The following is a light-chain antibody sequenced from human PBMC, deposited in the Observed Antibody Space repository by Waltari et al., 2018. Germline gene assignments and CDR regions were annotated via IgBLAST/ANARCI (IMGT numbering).Light chain of an antibody. CDR2: SAS. Sequence: EIVMTQSPPPLSASPGERGTLPCRASQSVSNSLAWYQHRPGRAPRLLLHSASTRAPGIPAGFSGSGSETEFTLTSSNLQSEDFALYYCQRYNNWPPSTFSQGTRLEIK. J-gene: IGKJ5*01. V-gene: IGKV3D-15*01. CDR3: QRYNNWPPST. CDR1: QSVSNS.